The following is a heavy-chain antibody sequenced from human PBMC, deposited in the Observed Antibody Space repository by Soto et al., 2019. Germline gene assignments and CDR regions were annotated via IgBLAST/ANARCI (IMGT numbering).Heavy chain of an antibody. CDR1: GVSLSTSGEG. Sequence: QIMLRESGPTLVQPTQTLTLTCTLSGVSLSTSGEGVGWIRQPPGKALEWLALIYWDDDKRFSPSLKSRLAITRDISKNQVVMTMTDMAPEDTAIYYCAHRQRTVVVGAPFDLWGQGSQVTVSS. CDR3: AHRQRTVVVGAPFDL. D-gene: IGHD2-15*01. J-gene: IGHJ4*02. V-gene: IGHV2-5*02. CDR2: IYWDDDK.